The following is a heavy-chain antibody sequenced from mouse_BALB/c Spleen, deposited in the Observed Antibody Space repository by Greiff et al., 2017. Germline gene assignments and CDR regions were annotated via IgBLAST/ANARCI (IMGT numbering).Heavy chain of an antibody. J-gene: IGHJ2*01. V-gene: IGHV1-4*02. Sequence: AAELARPGASVKMSCKASGYTFTSYTMHWVKQRPGQGLEWIGYINPSSGYTEYNQKFKDKTTLTADKSSSTAYMQLSSLTSEDSAVYYCASFRGDYWGQGTTLTVSS. CDR1: GYTFTSYT. CDR3: ASFRGDY. CDR2: INPSSGYT. D-gene: IGHD3-3*01.